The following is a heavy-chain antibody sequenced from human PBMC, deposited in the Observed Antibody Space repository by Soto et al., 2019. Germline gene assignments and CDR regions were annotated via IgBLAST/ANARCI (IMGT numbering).Heavy chain of an antibody. CDR1: GYTFTSYA. CDR3: ASLLSPNFDY. V-gene: IGHV1-3*01. Sequence: ASVKVSCKASGYTFTSYAMHWVRQAPGQRLEWMGGINAGNGNTKYSQKFQGRVTITADESTSTAYMELSSLRSEDTAVYYCASLLSPNFDYWGQGTLVTVSS. J-gene: IGHJ4*02. CDR2: INAGNGNT. D-gene: IGHD1-26*01.